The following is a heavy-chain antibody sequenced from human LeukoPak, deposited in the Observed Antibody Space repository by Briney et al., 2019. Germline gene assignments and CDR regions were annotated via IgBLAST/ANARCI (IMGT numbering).Heavy chain of an antibody. Sequence: LPGGSLRLSCAASGFTFSSYAMHWVRQAPGKGLEWVAVISYDGSNKYYADSVKGRFTISRDNSKNTLYLQMNSLRAEDTAVYYCAGGSHYDSSGYLDYWGQGTLVTVSS. D-gene: IGHD3-22*01. CDR1: GFTFSSYA. CDR2: ISYDGSNK. J-gene: IGHJ4*02. V-gene: IGHV3-30-3*01. CDR3: AGGSHYDSSGYLDY.